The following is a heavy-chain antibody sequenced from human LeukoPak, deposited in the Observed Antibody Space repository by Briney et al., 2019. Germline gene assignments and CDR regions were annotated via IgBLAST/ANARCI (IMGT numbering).Heavy chain of an antibody. CDR3: ARPGIVATGAFDC. J-gene: IGHJ4*02. D-gene: IGHD6-13*01. CDR1: GGSVSSSGYY. V-gene: IGHV4-39*01. Sequence: SETLPLTCTVSGGSVSSSGYYWGWIRQPPGKGLEWIGSIYYSGSTYYNPSLKSRVSISVDTSKNQFSLNLTSVTAADTAVYFCARPGIVATGAFDCWGQGTLLPLFS. CDR2: IYYSGST.